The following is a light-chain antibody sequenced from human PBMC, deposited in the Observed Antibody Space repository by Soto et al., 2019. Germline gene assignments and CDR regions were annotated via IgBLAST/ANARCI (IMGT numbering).Light chain of an antibody. Sequence: EIVLTQSPATLSVSPGDRATLSCRASQTVSSYLAWYQQKPGQAPRLLIYDASSRATGIPARFSGSGSGTDFTLTITSLEPEDFAVYYCQQRSDWPSTFGGGTKVEIK. CDR3: QQRSDWPST. CDR2: DAS. V-gene: IGKV3-11*01. J-gene: IGKJ4*01. CDR1: QTVSSY.